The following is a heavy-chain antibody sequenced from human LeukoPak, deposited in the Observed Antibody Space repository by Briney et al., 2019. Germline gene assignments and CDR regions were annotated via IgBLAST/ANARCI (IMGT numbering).Heavy chain of an antibody. V-gene: IGHV3-30-3*01. D-gene: IGHD3-10*01. CDR1: GLTFSDYN. J-gene: IGHJ4*02. CDR3: ARDLIGRYTFDY. CDR2: MSPDGNKK. Sequence: GGSLRLFCAASGLTFSDYNMHCVRHAPGKGLDWVALMSPDGNKKCYADSVKGRFTISRDNSKNTVDLQLNSLRAEDTAVYYCARDLIGRYTFDYCGQGTLVTVSS.